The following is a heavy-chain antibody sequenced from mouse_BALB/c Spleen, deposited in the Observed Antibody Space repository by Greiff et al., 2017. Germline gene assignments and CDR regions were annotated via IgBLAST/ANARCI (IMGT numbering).Heavy chain of an antibody. CDR2: IDPANGNT. V-gene: IGHV14-3*02. CDR1: GFNIKDTY. Sequence: VQLKESGAELVKPGASVKLSCTASGFNIKDTYMHWVKQRPEQGLEWIGRIDPANGNTKYDPKFQGKATITADTSSNTAYLQLSSLTSEDTAVYYCARGGYDGIDYWGQGTTLTVSS. J-gene: IGHJ2*01. D-gene: IGHD2-2*01. CDR3: ARGGYDGIDY.